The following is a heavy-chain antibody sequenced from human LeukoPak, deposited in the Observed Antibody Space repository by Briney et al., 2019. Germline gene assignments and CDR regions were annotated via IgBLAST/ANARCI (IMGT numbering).Heavy chain of an antibody. D-gene: IGHD6-19*01. V-gene: IGHV4-39*01. Sequence: SETLSLTCTVSGGSISSSSYYWGWICQPPGKGLEWIGSIYYTGNTYYNPSLKSRVTISVDTSKNQFSLRLSSVTAADTAVYYCATHSSGWSGPFDYWGQGTLVTVSS. CDR1: GGSISSSSYY. CDR2: IYYTGNT. J-gene: IGHJ4*02. CDR3: ATHSSGWSGPFDY.